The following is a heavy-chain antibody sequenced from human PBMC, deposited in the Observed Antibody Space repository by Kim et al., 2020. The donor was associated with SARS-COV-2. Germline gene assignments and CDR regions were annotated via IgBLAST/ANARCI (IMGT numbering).Heavy chain of an antibody. CDR3: ARVGEPWLAPYAFDI. V-gene: IGHV1-18*04. CDR2: ISAYNGNT. Sequence: ASVKVSCKASGYTFTSYGISWVRQAPGQGLEWMGWISAYNGNTNYAQKLQGRVTMTTDTSTSTAYMELRSLRSDDTAVYYCARVGEPWLAPYAFDIWGQGTMVTVSS. D-gene: IGHD6-19*01. CDR1: GYTFTSYG. J-gene: IGHJ3*02.